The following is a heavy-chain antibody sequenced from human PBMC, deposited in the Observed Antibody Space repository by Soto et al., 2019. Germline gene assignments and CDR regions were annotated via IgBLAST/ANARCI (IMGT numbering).Heavy chain of an antibody. V-gene: IGHV4-4*07. CDR2: IYSGGRT. J-gene: IGHJ4*02. CDR3: AREIEVAGLSWGHDF. D-gene: IGHD6-19*01. CDR1: GGYISSYY. Sequence: QVQLQESGPGLVKPSEALSLICSVSGGYISSYYWSWIRQPAGEGLEWIGRIYSGGRTNYNPSLESRVSISVDISKNQVSLKLSSVTAADTAVDFCAREIEVAGLSWGHDFWGQGTLVTVSS.